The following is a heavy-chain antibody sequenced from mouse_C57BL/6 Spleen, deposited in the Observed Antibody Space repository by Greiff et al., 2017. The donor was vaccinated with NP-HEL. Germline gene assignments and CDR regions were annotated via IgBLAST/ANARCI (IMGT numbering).Heavy chain of an antibody. CDR1: GFTFSDYG. J-gene: IGHJ1*03. D-gene: IGHD2-4*01. CDR3: ARLGYDYDAWYFDV. V-gene: IGHV5-17*01. Sequence: EVKVVESGGGLVKPGGSLKLSCAASGFTFSDYGMHWVRQAPEKGLEWVAYISSGSSTIYYADTVKGRFTISRDNAKNTLFLQMTSLRSEDTAMYYCARLGYDYDAWYFDVWGTGTTVTVSS. CDR2: ISSGSSTI.